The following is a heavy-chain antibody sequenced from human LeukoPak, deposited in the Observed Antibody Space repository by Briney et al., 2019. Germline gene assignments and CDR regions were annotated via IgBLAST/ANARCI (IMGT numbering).Heavy chain of an antibody. Sequence: PSETLSLTCSVSGYSISYGYFWAWIRQPPGKGLEWIGSVYHSGSTHYTPSFKSRATISLDTSKNHFSLKLTSVTAADTAVYYCGRVFYSSNWNLFDPWGQGTLVTVSS. CDR2: VYHSGST. CDR1: GYSISYGYF. D-gene: IGHD6-13*01. J-gene: IGHJ5*02. CDR3: GRVFYSSNWNLFDP. V-gene: IGHV4-38-2*02.